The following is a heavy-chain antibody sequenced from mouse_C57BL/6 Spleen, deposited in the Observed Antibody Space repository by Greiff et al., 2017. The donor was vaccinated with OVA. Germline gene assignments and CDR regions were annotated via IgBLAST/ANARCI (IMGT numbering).Heavy chain of an antibody. CDR1: GYTFTDYE. V-gene: IGHV1-15*01. CDR2: IDPETGGT. D-gene: IGHD1-1*01. CDR3: TRYYGSSWDFDV. Sequence: QVQLQQSGAELVRPGASVTLSCKASGYTFTDYEMHWVKQTPVHGLEWIGAIDPETGGTAYNQKFKGKAILTADKSSSTAYMELRSLTSEDSAVYYCTRYYGSSWDFDVWGTGTTVTVSS. J-gene: IGHJ1*03.